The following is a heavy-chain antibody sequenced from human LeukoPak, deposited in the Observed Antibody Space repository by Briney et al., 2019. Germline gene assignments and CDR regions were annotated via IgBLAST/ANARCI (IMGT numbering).Heavy chain of an antibody. J-gene: IGHJ4*02. D-gene: IGHD2-2*01. V-gene: IGHV1-2*04. CDR2: INPNSGGT. CDR3: ARANFLYCSSTSCLFDY. Sequence: GASVKVSCKASGYTFTSYGISWVRQAPGQGLEWMGWINPNSGGTNYVQKFQGWVTMTRDTSINTAYMELSRLTSDDTAVYYCARANFLYCSSTSCLFDYWGQGTLVTVSS. CDR1: GYTFTSYG.